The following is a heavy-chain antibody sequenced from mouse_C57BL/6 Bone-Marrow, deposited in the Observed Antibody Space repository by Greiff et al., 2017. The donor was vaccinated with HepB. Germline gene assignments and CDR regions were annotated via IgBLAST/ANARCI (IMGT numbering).Heavy chain of an antibody. Sequence: EVQLVESGEGLVKPGGSLKLSCAASGFTFSSYAMSWVRQTPEKRLEWVAYISSGGDYIYYAETVKGRFTISRDNARNTLYLQMSSLKSEDTAMYYCTRDFFYYYQYAMDYWGQGTSVTVSS. D-gene: IGHD1-1*01. V-gene: IGHV5-9-1*02. J-gene: IGHJ4*01. CDR1: GFTFSSYA. CDR2: ISSGGDYI. CDR3: TRDFFYYYQYAMDY.